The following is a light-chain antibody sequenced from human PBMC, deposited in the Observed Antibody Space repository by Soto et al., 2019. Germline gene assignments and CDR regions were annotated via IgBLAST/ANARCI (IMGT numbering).Light chain of an antibody. CDR2: KTN. V-gene: IGLV1-47*01. CDR1: NYNIGIGY. Sequence: QSVLTQPPSTSGTPGQGVTISCSGGNYNIGIGYVYWYQQLPGAAPKLIIYKTNQRSAGVPDRFSASKSGTSASLAISGLRSEDEADYYCAAWDDSLRASVFGSGTKLTVL. CDR3: AAWDDSLRASV. J-gene: IGLJ1*01.